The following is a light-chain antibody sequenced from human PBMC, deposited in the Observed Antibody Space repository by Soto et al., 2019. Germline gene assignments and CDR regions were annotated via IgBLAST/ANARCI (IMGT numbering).Light chain of an antibody. CDR1: SGDIGAYNY. CDR2: EVN. V-gene: IGLV2-8*01. Sequence: QSALTQPPSASGSPGQSVTISCTGSSGDIGAYNYVSWYQQHPGKAPKLLIYEVNKRPSGVPDRFSGSKSGNTASLTVSGPQAEDEADYYCSSYVATNTLVFGGGNKLTVL. CDR3: SSYVATNTLV. J-gene: IGLJ2*01.